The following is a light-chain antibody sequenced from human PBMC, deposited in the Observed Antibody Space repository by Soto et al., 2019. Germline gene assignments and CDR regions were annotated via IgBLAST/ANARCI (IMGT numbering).Light chain of an antibody. CDR1: SSDVGGYNY. Sequence: QSVLTQPASVSGSPGQSITISCTGTSSDVGGYNYVSWYQQHPGKAPKLMIYEVSNRPSGVSNRFSGSKSGNTVSLTISGLQAEDEADYYCSSYTSSTTYVFATVTKVTVL. CDR2: EVS. J-gene: IGLJ1*01. CDR3: SSYTSSTTYV. V-gene: IGLV2-14*01.